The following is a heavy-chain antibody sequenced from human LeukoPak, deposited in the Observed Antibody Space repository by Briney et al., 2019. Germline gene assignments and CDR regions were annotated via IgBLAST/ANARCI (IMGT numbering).Heavy chain of an antibody. Sequence: GGSLRLSCAASGFTVSSNYMSWVRQAPGKGLEWVPVIYSGGSTYYADSVKGRFTISRDNSKNTLHLQMNSLRAEDTAVYYCARGSLGYCSGGSCYRYYYGMDVWGQGTTVTVSS. CDR1: GFTVSSNY. V-gene: IGHV3-53*01. J-gene: IGHJ6*02. CDR3: ARGSLGYCSGGSCYRYYYGMDV. CDR2: IYSGGST. D-gene: IGHD2-15*01.